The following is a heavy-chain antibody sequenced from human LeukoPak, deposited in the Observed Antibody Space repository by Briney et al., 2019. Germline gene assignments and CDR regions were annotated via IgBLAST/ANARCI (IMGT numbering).Heavy chain of an antibody. CDR3: ARAMLDSSGRDY. CDR1: GFTFSSYW. CDR2: IDTDGSNT. Sequence: PGGSLRLSCAASGFTFSSYWMHWVRQAPGKGLVWVSRIDTDGSNTGYADSVKGRFTISRDNAKNTVYLQISSLRAEDTALYYCARAMLDSSGRDYWGQGTLVTVSS. V-gene: IGHV3-74*01. D-gene: IGHD3-22*01. J-gene: IGHJ4*02.